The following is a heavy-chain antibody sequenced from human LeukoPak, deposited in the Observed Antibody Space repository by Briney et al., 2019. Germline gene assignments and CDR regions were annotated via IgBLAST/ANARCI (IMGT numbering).Heavy chain of an antibody. CDR1: GFTFSSYA. V-gene: IGHV3-30-3*01. J-gene: IGHJ4*02. Sequence: PGGSLRLSCAASGFTFSSYAMHWVRQAPGKGLEWVAVISYDGSNKYYADSVKGRFTISRDNSKNTLYLQMDSLRAEDTAVYYCARQTPRSGYFDYWGQGTLVTVSS. CDR2: ISYDGSNK. CDR3: ARQTPRSGYFDY. D-gene: IGHD3-22*01.